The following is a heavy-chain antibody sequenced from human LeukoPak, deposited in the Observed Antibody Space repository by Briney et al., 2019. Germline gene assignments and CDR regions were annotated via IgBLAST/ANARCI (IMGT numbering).Heavy chain of an antibody. Sequence: GASVKVSCKASGYTFTSYGISWVRQAPGQGLEWMGWISAYNGNTNYAQKLQGRVTMTTDTSTSTAYMELRSLRSDDTAVYYCARAWWRRRDGYKTFDYWGQGTLVTVSS. V-gene: IGHV1-18*01. CDR3: ARAWWRRRDGYKTFDY. D-gene: IGHD5-24*01. CDR1: GYTFTSYG. CDR2: ISAYNGNT. J-gene: IGHJ4*02.